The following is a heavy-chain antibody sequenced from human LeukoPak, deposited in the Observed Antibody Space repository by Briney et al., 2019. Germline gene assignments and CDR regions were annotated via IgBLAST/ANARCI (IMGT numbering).Heavy chain of an antibody. CDR2: IRYDGSNK. Sequence: GGSLRLSCAASGFTFSSYGMHWVRQAPGKGLEWVAFIRYDGSNKYYADSVKGRFTISRDNSKNTLYLQMNSLRAEDTAVYYCAKPMMLYGDYGQYYFGYWGQGTLVTVSS. CDR1: GFTFSSYG. CDR3: AKPMMLYGDYGQYYFGY. J-gene: IGHJ4*02. V-gene: IGHV3-30*02. D-gene: IGHD4-17*01.